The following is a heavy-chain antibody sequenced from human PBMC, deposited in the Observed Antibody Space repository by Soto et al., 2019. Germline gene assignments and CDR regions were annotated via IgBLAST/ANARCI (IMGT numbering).Heavy chain of an antibody. CDR2: ISAYNGNT. Sequence: GASVKVSCKASGYTFTSYGISWVRQAPGQGLEWMGWISAYNGNTNYAQKLQGRVTMTTDTSTSTAYMELRSLRSDDTAVYYCARDPHGLLWFGELLSLDYWGQGTLVTSPQ. CDR1: GYTFTSYG. J-gene: IGHJ4*02. D-gene: IGHD3-10*01. V-gene: IGHV1-18*01. CDR3: ARDPHGLLWFGELLSLDY.